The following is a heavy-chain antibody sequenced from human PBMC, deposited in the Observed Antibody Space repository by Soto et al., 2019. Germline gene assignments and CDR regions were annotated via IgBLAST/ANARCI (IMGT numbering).Heavy chain of an antibody. CDR1: GGSVSSGSYY. CDR2: IYYSGST. Sequence: SETLSLTCTVSGGSVSSGSYYWSWIRQPPGKGLEWIGYIYYSGSTNYNPSLKSRVTISVDTSKNQFSLKLSSVTAADTAVYYCARFSEQQLVFDYWGQGTLVTVSS. V-gene: IGHV4-61*01. D-gene: IGHD6-13*01. CDR3: ARFSEQQLVFDY. J-gene: IGHJ4*02.